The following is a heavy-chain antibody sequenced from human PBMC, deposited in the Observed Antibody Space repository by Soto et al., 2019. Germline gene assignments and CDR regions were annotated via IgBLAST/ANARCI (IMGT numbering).Heavy chain of an antibody. Sequence: GGALRLSCATSGFPFNDYYMSWIRQAPGKGLEWVSSISSSGTYIYYADSVKGRFAISRDNANNVMYLQMDTLRAEDTAVYYCVRAGHVFDVHYYGMDLWGQGTTVTVS. D-gene: IGHD3-10*01. V-gene: IGHV3-21*01. CDR1: GFPFNDYY. CDR3: VRAGHVFDVHYYGMDL. CDR2: ISSSGTYI. J-gene: IGHJ6*02.